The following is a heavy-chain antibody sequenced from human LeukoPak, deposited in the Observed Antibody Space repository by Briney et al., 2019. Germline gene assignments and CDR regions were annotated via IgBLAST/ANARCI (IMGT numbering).Heavy chain of an antibody. Sequence: GGSLRLSCAASGFTVSSNYMSWVRQAPGKGLEWVAVISYDGRQKYYGDSVKGRFTISRDNPKNTLYLQKNSLRDDDTAVYYCARVFLERLTSGYFDNWGQGTLVTVSP. CDR2: ISYDGRQK. V-gene: IGHV3-30-3*01. CDR1: GFTVSSNY. D-gene: IGHD3-3*01. J-gene: IGHJ4*02. CDR3: ARVFLERLTSGYFDN.